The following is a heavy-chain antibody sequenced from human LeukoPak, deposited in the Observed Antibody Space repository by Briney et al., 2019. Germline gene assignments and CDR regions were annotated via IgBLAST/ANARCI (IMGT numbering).Heavy chain of an antibody. CDR2: INPNSGGT. CDR1: GYTFTGYY. V-gene: IGHV1-2*02. J-gene: IGHJ4*02. CDR3: ARDESCSSTSCSDY. D-gene: IGHD2-2*01. Sequence: GASVKVSCKASGYTFTGYYMHWVRQAPGQGGEWMGWINPNSGGTNYAQKFQGRVTMTRDTSISTAYMELSRLRSDDTAVYYCARDESCSSTSCSDYWGQGTLVTVSS.